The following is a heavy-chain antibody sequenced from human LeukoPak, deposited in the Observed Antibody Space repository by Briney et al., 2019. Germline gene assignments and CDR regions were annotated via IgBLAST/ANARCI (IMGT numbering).Heavy chain of an antibody. CDR3: ARYYGGVGAAFDI. Sequence: GGSLRLSCAASGFTFSSYAMSWVRQAPGKGLEWVSAISGSGGSTYYADSVKGRFTISRDNSKNTLYLQMNSLRAEDTAVYYCARYYGGVGAAFDIWGQGTMVTVSS. J-gene: IGHJ3*02. D-gene: IGHD1-26*01. CDR2: ISGSGGST. V-gene: IGHV3-23*01. CDR1: GFTFSSYA.